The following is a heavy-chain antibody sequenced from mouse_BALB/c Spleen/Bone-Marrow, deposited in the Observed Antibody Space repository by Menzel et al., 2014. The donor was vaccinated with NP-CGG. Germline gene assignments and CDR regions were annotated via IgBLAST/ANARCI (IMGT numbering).Heavy chain of an antibody. CDR2: ISYSGST. V-gene: IGHV3-2*02. J-gene: IGHJ4*01. CDR1: GYSITSDYA. Sequence: DVQLQESGPGLVKPSQSLSLTCTVTGYSITSDYAWNWIRQFPGNKPEWMGYISYSGSTSYNPSLKSRISITRDTSKNQFFLQLNSVTSEDTATYYCARGGYDDAVDYWGQGTSVTVSS. D-gene: IGHD2-14*01. CDR3: ARGGYDDAVDY.